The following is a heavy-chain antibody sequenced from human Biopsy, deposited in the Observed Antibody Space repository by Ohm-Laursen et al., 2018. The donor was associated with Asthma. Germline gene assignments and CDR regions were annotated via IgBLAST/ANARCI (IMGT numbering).Heavy chain of an antibody. V-gene: IGHV3-23*01. Sequence: GTLSLTCTVSGGSITSSSYYWGWVRQPPGKGLEWVSSISASGVRTFYADSVKGRFTVSRDSSRNTLYLQLSTLRVEDTAVYFCAKITTDRQKANNWFDPWGQGTLVTVSS. CDR3: AKITTDRQKANNWFDP. CDR2: ISASGVRT. D-gene: IGHD3-22*01. J-gene: IGHJ5*02. CDR1: GGSITSSSYY.